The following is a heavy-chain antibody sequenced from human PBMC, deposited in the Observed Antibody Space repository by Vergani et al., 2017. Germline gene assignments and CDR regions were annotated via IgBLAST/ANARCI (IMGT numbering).Heavy chain of an antibody. CDR3: ARGMQQLVSYYYYYGMDV. V-gene: IGHV3-74*01. D-gene: IGHD6-13*01. Sequence: EVQLVESGGGLVQPGGSLRLSCAASGFTFSSYWMHWVRHAPGKGLVWVSRINSDGSSTSYADSGKGRFTISRDNAKNTLYRQMNSLRAEDTAVYYCARGMQQLVSYYYYYGMDVWGQGTTVTVSS. CDR1: GFTFSSYW. CDR2: INSDGSST. J-gene: IGHJ6*02.